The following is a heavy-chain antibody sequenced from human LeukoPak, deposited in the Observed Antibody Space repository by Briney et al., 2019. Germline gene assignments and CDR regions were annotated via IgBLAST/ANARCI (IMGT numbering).Heavy chain of an antibody. CDR2: IYPDDSDT. CDR3: ARHGHCTNGVCYSNYYYHMDV. Sequence: NLGESLKISCKGSGYSFASSWIGWVRQMPGKGLEWMGIIYPDDSDTRYSPSFEGQITISVDKSISTAYLQWSSLKASDTAVYYCARHGHCTNGVCYSNYYYHMDVWGKGTTVTVSS. CDR1: GYSFASSW. J-gene: IGHJ6*03. V-gene: IGHV5-51*01. D-gene: IGHD2-8*01.